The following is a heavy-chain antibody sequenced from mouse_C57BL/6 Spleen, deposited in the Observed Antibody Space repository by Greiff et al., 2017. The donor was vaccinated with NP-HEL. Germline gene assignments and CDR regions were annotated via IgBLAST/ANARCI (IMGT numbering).Heavy chain of an antibody. CDR1: GYTFTDYY. J-gene: IGHJ3*01. CDR2: IYPGSGNT. D-gene: IGHD2-5*01. CDR3: AREESNYAAWFAY. V-gene: IGHV1-76*01. Sequence: QVHVKQSGAELVRPGASVKLSCKASGYTFTDYYINWVKQRPGQGLEWIARIYPGSGNTFYNEKFKGKATLTAEKSSSTAYMQLSSLTSEDSAVYFCAREESNYAAWFAYWGQGTLVTVSA.